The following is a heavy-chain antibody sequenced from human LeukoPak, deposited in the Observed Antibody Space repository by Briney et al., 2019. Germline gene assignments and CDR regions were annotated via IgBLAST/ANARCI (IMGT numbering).Heavy chain of an antibody. CDR3: ASVVVPAAKGPIS. J-gene: IGHJ4*02. CDR2: IYYSGST. D-gene: IGHD2-2*01. V-gene: IGHV4-59*01. Sequence: SETLSLTCTVSGGSISSYYWSWLRQPPGKGLEWIGYIYYSGSTNYNPSLKSRVTISVDTSKNQFSLKLSSVTAADTAVYYCASVVVPAAKGPISWGQGTLVTVSS. CDR1: GGSISSYY.